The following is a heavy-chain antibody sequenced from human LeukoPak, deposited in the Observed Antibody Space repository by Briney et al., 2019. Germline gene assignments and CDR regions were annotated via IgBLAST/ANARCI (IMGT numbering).Heavy chain of an antibody. CDR3: ARVEDSGYDYRGRFDP. D-gene: IGHD5-12*01. V-gene: IGHV4-59*12. CDR1: GGSIHSYY. CDR2: IYYTGST. Sequence: SETLSLTCTVSGGSIHSYYWSWIRQPPGKGLEWIGYIYYTGSTNYNPSLKSRVTISVDTSKNQFSLKLSSVTAADTAVYYCARVEDSGYDYRGRFDPWGQGTLVTVSS. J-gene: IGHJ5*02.